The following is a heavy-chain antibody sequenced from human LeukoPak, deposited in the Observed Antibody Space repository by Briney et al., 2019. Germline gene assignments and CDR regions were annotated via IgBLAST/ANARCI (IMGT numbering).Heavy chain of an antibody. CDR1: GGSISSYY. V-gene: IGHV4-59*08. J-gene: IGHJ4*02. D-gene: IGHD3-22*01. CDR3: ARQATPSLPEKDSSSYNPFDF. Sequence: SETLSLTCTVSGGSISSYYWSWIRQPPGKGLEWIGYISNSGSTNYNPSLKSRVTISVDTSKNQFSPKLNSVTAADTAVYYCARQATPSLPEKDSSSYNPFDFRGQGTLVTVSS. CDR2: ISNSGST.